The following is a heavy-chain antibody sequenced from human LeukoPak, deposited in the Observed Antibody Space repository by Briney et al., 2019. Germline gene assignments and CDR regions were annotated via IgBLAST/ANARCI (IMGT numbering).Heavy chain of an antibody. V-gene: IGHV3-30*02. CDR1: GFTFSSYG. Sequence: PGGSLRLSCAASGFTFSSYGMHWVRQAPGKGLEWVAFIRHDGSNKYYADSVKGRSTISRDNSKNTLYLQMNSLRAEDTAVYYCAKDPTVDAFDIWGQGTMVTVSS. CDR2: IRHDGSNK. CDR3: AKDPTVDAFDI. J-gene: IGHJ3*02.